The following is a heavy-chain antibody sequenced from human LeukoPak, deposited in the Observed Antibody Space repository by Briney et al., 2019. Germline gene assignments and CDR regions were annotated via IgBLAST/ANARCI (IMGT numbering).Heavy chain of an antibody. Sequence: ASVKVSCKASGYTFTGYYIHWVRQAPGQLEWMGWMNPNSGDTDYAQKFRGRVTMTRDTSISTAYMELSRLRSDDTALYYCTRAPSSGPFDYWGQGTLVTVSS. CDR1: GYTFTGYY. D-gene: IGHD3-22*01. CDR3: TRAPSSGPFDY. CDR2: MNPNSGDT. V-gene: IGHV1-2*02. J-gene: IGHJ4*02.